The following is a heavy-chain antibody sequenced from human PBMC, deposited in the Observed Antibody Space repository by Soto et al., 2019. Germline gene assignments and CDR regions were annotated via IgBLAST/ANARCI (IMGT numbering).Heavy chain of an antibody. CDR1: GGSMSSGGYS. J-gene: IGHJ5*02. Sequence: SETLSLTCAVSGGSMSSGGYSWSWIRQPPGKGLEWIGYIYHSGSTYYNPSLKSRVTISVDRSKNQFSLKLSSVTAADTAVYYCARTYSSSNWFDPWGQGTLVTVSS. CDR2: IYHSGST. CDR3: ARTYSSSNWFDP. D-gene: IGHD6-6*01. V-gene: IGHV4-30-2*01.